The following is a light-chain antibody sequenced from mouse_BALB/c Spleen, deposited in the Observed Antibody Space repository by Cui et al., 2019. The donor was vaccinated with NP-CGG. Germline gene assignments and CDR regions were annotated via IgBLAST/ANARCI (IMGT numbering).Light chain of an antibody. CDR1: TGAVATSNY. CDR3: ALWYSNHWV. CDR2: GTN. Sequence: VVTQESALTTSPGETVTLTCRSSTGAVATSNYANWVQEKPGHLFTGLIGGTNNRAPGVPARFSGSLIGDKAALTITGAQTEDEAIYFCALWYSNHWVFGGGTKLTVL. V-gene: IGLV1*01. J-gene: IGLJ1*01.